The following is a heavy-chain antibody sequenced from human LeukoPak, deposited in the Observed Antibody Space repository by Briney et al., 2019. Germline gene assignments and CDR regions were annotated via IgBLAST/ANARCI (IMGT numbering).Heavy chain of an antibody. CDR2: ISYDGSNK. J-gene: IGHJ4*02. CDR3: ARDAEMATMNGYYFDY. Sequence: PGGSLRLSCAASGFTFSSYAMHWVRQAPGKGLEWVAVISYDGSNKYYADSVKGRFTISRDNSKNTLHLQMNSLRAEDTAVYYCARDAEMATMNGYYFDYWGQGTLVTVSS. CDR1: GFTFSSYA. V-gene: IGHV3-30*04. D-gene: IGHD5-24*01.